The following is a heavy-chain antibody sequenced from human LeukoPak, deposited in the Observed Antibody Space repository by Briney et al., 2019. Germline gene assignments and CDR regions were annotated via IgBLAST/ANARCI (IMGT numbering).Heavy chain of an antibody. CDR2: ITKDGRDK. CDR3: AREDGSPGAFDM. CDR1: KFTFSRYT. Sequence: GRSLRLSCAASKFTFSRYTMHWVRQAPGKGLEWVAVITKDGRDKFYADSVKGRFTISRDNSKNTLFLQMSSLRADDTALYYCAREDGSPGAFDMWGLGTMVTVSS. V-gene: IGHV3-30*04. D-gene: IGHD1-26*01. J-gene: IGHJ3*02.